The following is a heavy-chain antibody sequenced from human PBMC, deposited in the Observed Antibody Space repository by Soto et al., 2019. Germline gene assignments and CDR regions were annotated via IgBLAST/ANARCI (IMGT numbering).Heavy chain of an antibody. V-gene: IGHV3-30*18. CDR1: GFTFSSYG. CDR3: AKDPYYYDSSGLPDY. CDR2: ISYDGSNK. J-gene: IGHJ4*02. Sequence: GGSLRLSCAASGFTFSSYGMHWVRQAPGKGLEWVAVISYDGSNKYYADSVKGRFTISRDNSKNTLYLQMNSLRAEDTAVYYCAKDPYYYDSSGLPDYWGQGTLVTVSS. D-gene: IGHD3-22*01.